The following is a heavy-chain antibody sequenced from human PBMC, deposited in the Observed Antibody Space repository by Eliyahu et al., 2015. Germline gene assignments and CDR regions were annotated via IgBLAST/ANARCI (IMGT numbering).Heavy chain of an antibody. V-gene: IGHV2-26*01. CDR1: GFSLTTARMG. CDR2: VFSTDAK. D-gene: IGHD6-19*01. Sequence: QVTLKESGPVLVKPTETLTLTCTVSGFSLTTARMGVSWIRQPPGKALEWLAHVFSTDAKSYSASLKSRLTISRDTSKSQVVLTMTNMDPVDTATYYCARAVAARYVSAFEFWGQGSMVTVSS. CDR3: ARAVAARYVSAFEF. J-gene: IGHJ3*01.